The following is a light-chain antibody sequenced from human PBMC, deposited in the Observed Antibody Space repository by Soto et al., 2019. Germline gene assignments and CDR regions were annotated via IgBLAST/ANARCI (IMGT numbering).Light chain of an antibody. CDR1: QSVGSD. Sequence: EIVMTQSPATLSVSPGERATLSCRASQSVGSDLAWYQQRPGQPPRLLIYGASNRATGIPDRFSGSGSGTDFTLIINRLEPEDVAIYYCQQYGGSPRITFGQGTRLEIK. V-gene: IGKV3-20*01. CDR3: QQYGGSPRIT. J-gene: IGKJ5*01. CDR2: GAS.